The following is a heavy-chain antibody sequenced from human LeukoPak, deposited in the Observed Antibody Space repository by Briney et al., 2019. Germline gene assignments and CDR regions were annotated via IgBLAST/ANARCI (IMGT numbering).Heavy chain of an antibody. J-gene: IGHJ3*02. Sequence: GLSRNSSCPGSGHRSTSDRMACAGPVPLKGRDWMGSHYSGDSDNRYSPSFQGQVTISADKSISTAYLQLSSLKASDTAMYYCARLLRDTNCRNGGCNAFDIWGQGTMVTVSS. CDR3: ARLLRDTNCRNGGCNAFDI. V-gene: IGHV5-51*01. D-gene: IGHD1-1*01. CDR1: GHRSTSDR. CDR2: HYSGDSDN.